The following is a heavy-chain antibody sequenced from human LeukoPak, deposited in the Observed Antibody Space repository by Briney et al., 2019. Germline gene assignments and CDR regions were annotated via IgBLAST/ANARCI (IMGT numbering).Heavy chain of an antibody. CDR3: ASPRLAGSDY. CDR2: INHSGST. Sequence: PSETLSLTCTVSGGSLSSSSYYWGWIRQPPGTGLEWIGEINHSGSTNYNPSLKSRVTISVDTSKNQFSLKLSSVTAADTAVYYCASPRLAGSDYWGQGTLVTVSS. J-gene: IGHJ4*02. V-gene: IGHV4-39*07. D-gene: IGHD6-19*01. CDR1: GGSLSSSSYY.